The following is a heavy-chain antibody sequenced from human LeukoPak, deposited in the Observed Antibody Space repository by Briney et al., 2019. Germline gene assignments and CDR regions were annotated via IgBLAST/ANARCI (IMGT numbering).Heavy chain of an antibody. Sequence: GASVKVSCKASGYTFTAYYMHWVRRAPGQGLEWMGWINPNSGVTNFAQDFQGRVTMTRDTSIRTVYMELSRLRSDDTAVYYCARDDSSTYYFFTYWGQGTLVTVSS. CDR1: GYTFTAYY. J-gene: IGHJ4*02. CDR2: INPNSGVT. V-gene: IGHV1-2*02. CDR3: ARDDSSTYYFFTY. D-gene: IGHD3-22*01.